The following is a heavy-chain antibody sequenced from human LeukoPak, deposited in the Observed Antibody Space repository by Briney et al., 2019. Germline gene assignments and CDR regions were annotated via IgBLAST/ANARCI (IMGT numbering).Heavy chain of an antibody. J-gene: IGHJ4*02. V-gene: IGHV4-4*07. Sequence: SETLSLTCTVSGGSISSYTWSWLRQPAGKGLEWIGRIYTSGSTNYNASLKSRVSMSVDTSKNQFSLKLSSVTAADTAVFYCARENSGSYREFDYWGQGTLVTVSS. CDR2: IYTSGST. CDR1: GGSISSYT. CDR3: ARENSGSYREFDY. D-gene: IGHD1-26*01.